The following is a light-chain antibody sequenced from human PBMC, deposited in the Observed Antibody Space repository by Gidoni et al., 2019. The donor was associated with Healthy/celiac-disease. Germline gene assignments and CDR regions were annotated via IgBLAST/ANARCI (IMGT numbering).Light chain of an antibody. CDR2: QDS. CDR3: QAWDSSTASVV. V-gene: IGLV3-1*01. Sequence: SYELTQPPSVSVSPGQTASITCSGDKLGDKYACWYQQKPGQSPVLVIYQDSKRPSGIPERFSGSNSGNTDTLTISGTQAMDEADYYCQAWDSSTASVVFGGGTKLTVL. CDR1: KLGDKY. J-gene: IGLJ2*01.